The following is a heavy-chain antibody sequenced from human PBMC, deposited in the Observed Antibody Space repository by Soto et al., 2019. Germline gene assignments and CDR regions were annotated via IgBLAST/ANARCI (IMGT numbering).Heavy chain of an antibody. J-gene: IGHJ4*02. Sequence: YLGGWIRQPPGKGLEWIGSVYYSGSTYYNPSLKSRVTISIDASKNQFSLNLNSVTATDTAVYYCARHRGPTGPTYWGQGPLVT. D-gene: IGHD3-10*01. CDR2: VYYSGST. CDR3: ARHRGPTGPTY. V-gene: IGHV4-39*01. CDR1: YL.